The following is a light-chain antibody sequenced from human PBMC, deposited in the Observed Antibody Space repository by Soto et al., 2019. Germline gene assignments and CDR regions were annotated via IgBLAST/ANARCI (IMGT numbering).Light chain of an antibody. CDR1: NKEVGCYNY. Sequence: QSVLTQPASVSGSPGQSITLSWTGTNKEVGCYNYVSWYQQHPGKAPKLMIYDVSNRPSGVSNRFSGSKSGNTASLTISGLQAEDEADYYCSSYTSSSTLYVFGTGTKVTVL. CDR3: SSYTSSSTLYV. CDR2: DVS. V-gene: IGLV2-14*01. J-gene: IGLJ1*01.